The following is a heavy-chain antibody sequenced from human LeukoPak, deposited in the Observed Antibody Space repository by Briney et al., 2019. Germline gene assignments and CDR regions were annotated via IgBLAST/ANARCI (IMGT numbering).Heavy chain of an antibody. CDR1: DGSITNYD. J-gene: IGHJ4*02. CDR3: ATGYGDFRVEGRYFYS. V-gene: IGHV4-59*01. D-gene: IGHD4-17*01. Sequence: SETLSLTCTVSDGSITNYDWSWVRQPPGKGLEFIGHVHYSGTTNYNPSLRSRVTISIDTSKKHFFPKLKSVTAADTAVYYCATGYGDFRVEGRYFYSWGQGTLVTVSS. CDR2: VHYSGTT.